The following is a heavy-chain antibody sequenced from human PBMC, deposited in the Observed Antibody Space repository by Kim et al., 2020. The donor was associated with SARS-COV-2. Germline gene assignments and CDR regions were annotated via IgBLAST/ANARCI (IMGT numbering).Heavy chain of an antibody. CDR1: SFTVSSNH. V-gene: IGHV3-66*01. J-gene: IGHJ4*02. D-gene: IGHD2-15*01. Sequence: GGSLRLSCSSSSFTVSSNHMAWVRLAPGKGLEWVSFIYTSGTTHYADSVKARFTIPRDNSKNTVFLQMSGLRAEDTAIYYCARGGRGPYFFDCCGQGTL. CDR2: IYTSGTT. CDR3: ARGGRGPYFFDC.